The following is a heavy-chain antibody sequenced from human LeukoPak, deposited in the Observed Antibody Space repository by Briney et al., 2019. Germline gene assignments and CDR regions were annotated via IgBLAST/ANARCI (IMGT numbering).Heavy chain of an antibody. CDR2: IFYTGST. CDR1: GGSISSYY. Sequence: SETLSLTCTVSGGSISSYYWSWIRQPPGKGLEWIGYIFYTGSTNYIPSLKSRVTISLDTSRNQFSLKLSSVTAADTAMYYCAKDLRYCSGSRCYWPDGVFDYWGQGTLVTVSS. CDR3: AKDLRYCSGSRCYWPDGVFDY. J-gene: IGHJ4*02. D-gene: IGHD2-15*01. V-gene: IGHV4-59*01.